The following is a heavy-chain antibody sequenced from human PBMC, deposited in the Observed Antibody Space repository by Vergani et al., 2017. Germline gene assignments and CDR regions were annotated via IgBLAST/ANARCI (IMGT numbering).Heavy chain of an antibody. CDR1: GFTFSSYG. CDR3: AGEAEQVVPAAGSFDY. J-gene: IGHJ4*02. CDR2: ISYDGSNK. V-gene: IGHV3-30*03. D-gene: IGHD2-2*01. Sequence: VQLVESGGGLVKPGGSLRLSCAASGFTFSSYGMHWVRQAPGKGLEWVAVISYDGSNKYYADSVKGRFTISRDNSKNTLYLQMNSLRAEDTAVYYCAGEAEQVVPAAGSFDYWGQGTLVTVSS.